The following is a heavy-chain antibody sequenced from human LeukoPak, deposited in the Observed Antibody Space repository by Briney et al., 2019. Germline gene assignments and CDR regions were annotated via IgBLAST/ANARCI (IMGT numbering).Heavy chain of an antibody. J-gene: IGHJ3*02. V-gene: IGHV1-2*02. CDR1: GYTFTNYG. Sequence: ASVKVSCKASGYTFTNYGISWVRQAPGQALEWMGWINPNSGGTNYAQKFQGRVTMTRDTSISTAYMELSRLRSDDTAVYYCARGSGIMITFGGVSIWGQGTMVTVSS. CDR3: ARGSGIMITFGGVSI. CDR2: INPNSGGT. D-gene: IGHD3-16*01.